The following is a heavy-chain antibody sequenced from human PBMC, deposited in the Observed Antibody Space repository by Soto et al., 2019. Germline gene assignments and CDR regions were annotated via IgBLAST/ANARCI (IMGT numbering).Heavy chain of an antibody. V-gene: IGHV1-2*04. CDR3: ARGDSTDCSNGVCSYFYNHDMDV. J-gene: IGHJ6*02. CDR1: GYSFTDYH. D-gene: IGHD2-8*01. CDR2: INPKSGGT. Sequence: ASVKVSCKASGYSFTDYHIHWVRQAPGQGLEWLGRINPKSGGTSTAQKFQGWVTMTTDTSISTASMELTRLTSDDTAIYYCARGDSTDCSNGVCSYFYNHDMDVWGQGTTVTISS.